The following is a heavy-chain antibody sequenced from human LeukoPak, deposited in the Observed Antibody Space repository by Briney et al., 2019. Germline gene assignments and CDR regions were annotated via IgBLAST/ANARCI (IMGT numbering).Heavy chain of an antibody. CDR3: ARVKDWYYYDSRFDY. J-gene: IGHJ4*02. CDR1: GFTFSSYS. D-gene: IGHD3-22*01. V-gene: IGHV3-48*01. Sequence: GGSLRLSCAASGFTFSSYSMNWVRQAPGKGLERVSYISSSSSTIYYADSVKGRFTISRDNAKNSLYLQMNSLRAEDTAVYYCARVKDWYYYDSRFDYWGQGTLGTVSS. CDR2: ISSSSSTI.